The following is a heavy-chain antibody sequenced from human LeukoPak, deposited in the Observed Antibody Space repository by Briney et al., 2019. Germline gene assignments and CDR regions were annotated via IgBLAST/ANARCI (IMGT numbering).Heavy chain of an antibody. CDR2: ISGDGGST. CDR3: AKDFYDFWSGYHFSFDY. D-gene: IGHD3-3*01. V-gene: IGHV3-43*02. CDR1: GFTFDDYA. J-gene: IGHJ4*02. Sequence: GGSLRLSCAASGFTFDDYAMHWVRQAPGKGLEWVSLISGDGGSTYYADSVKGRFTISRDNSKNSLYLQMNSLRTEDTALYYCAKDFYDFWSGYHFSFDYWGQGTLVTVSS.